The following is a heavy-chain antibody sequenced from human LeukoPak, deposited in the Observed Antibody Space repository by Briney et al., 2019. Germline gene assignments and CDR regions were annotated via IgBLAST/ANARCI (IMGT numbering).Heavy chain of an antibody. CDR1: GGSISSYY. D-gene: IGHD5-24*01. Sequence: SETLSLTCTVSGGSISSYYWSWIRQPPGKGLGWIGYIYYSGSTNYNPSLKSRVTISVDTSKNQFSLKLSSVTAADTAVYYCARDRDGYNTHDYWGQGTLVTVSS. CDR2: IYYSGST. CDR3: ARDRDGYNTHDY. J-gene: IGHJ4*02. V-gene: IGHV4-59*01.